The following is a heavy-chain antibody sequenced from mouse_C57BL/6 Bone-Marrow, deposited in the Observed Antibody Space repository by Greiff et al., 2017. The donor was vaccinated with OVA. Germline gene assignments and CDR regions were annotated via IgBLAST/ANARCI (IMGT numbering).Heavy chain of an antibody. CDR2: ISYDGSN. V-gene: IGHV3-6*01. CDR3: ARGGTTVPWYFDV. CDR1: GYSITSGYY. D-gene: IGHD1-1*01. J-gene: IGHJ1*03. Sequence: EVQRVESGPGLVKPSQSLSLPCSVTGYSITSGYYWNWIRQFPGNKLEWMGYISYDGSNNYNPSLKNRISITRDTSKNQFFLKLHSVTTEDTATYDGARGGTTVPWYFDVWGTGTTVTVSS.